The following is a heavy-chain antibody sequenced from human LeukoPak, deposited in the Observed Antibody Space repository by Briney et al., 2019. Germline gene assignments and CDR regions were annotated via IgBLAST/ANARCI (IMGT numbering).Heavy chain of an antibody. D-gene: IGHD2-15*01. CDR1: GFTFSSYA. Sequence: GGSLRLSCAASGFTFSSYAMSWVRQAPGKGLEWVSAISGSGGSTYYADSVKGRFTISRDNSKNTLYLQMNSLRAEDTAVYYCAKCTRIYCSGGSCYGGMSYWGQGTLVTVSS. V-gene: IGHV3-23*01. J-gene: IGHJ4*02. CDR2: ISGSGGST. CDR3: AKCTRIYCSGGSCYGGMSY.